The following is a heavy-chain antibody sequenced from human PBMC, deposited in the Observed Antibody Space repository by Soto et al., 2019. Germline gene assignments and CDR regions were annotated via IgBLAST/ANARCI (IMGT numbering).Heavy chain of an antibody. CDR1: GYTFTNYG. CDR3: ARGVGSGSYYNQYNWFDP. D-gene: IGHD3-10*01. CDR2: INVYNGNT. Sequence: ASVKVSCKASGYTFTNYGISWVRQAPGQGLEWMGWINVYNGNTKYAQKVQGRVTMTTDTSTSTAYMELRSLRSDDTAVYFCARGVGSGSYYNQYNWFDPWGQGALVTVSS. J-gene: IGHJ5*02. V-gene: IGHV1-18*01.